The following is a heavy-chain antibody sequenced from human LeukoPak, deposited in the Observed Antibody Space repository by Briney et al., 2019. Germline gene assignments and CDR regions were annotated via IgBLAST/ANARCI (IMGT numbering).Heavy chain of an antibody. D-gene: IGHD3-3*01. V-gene: IGHV1-2*02. CDR1: GYTFTSYY. Sequence: ASVKVSCKASGYTFTSYYMHWVRQAPGQGLEWMGWINPNSGGTNYAQKFQGRVTMTRDTSISTAYMELSRLRSDDTAVYYCARAFSVPITIFGVVIFPYGMDVWGQGTTVTVSS. J-gene: IGHJ6*02. CDR3: ARAFSVPITIFGVVIFPYGMDV. CDR2: INPNSGGT.